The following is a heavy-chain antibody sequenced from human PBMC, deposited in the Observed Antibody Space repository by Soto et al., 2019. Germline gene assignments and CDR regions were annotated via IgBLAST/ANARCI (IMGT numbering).Heavy chain of an antibody. Sequence: GGSLRLSCAVSGFSFSNYEMNWVRQAPGKGLEWISYITSSGSTTYYADSVKGRFTVSRDNAKNLLYLEMSSLRAEDTAIYYCARESVKIFGVDVFDYWGQGALVTVSS. D-gene: IGHD3-3*01. V-gene: IGHV3-48*03. CDR2: ITSSGSTT. J-gene: IGHJ4*02. CDR1: GFSFSNYE. CDR3: ARESVKIFGVDVFDY.